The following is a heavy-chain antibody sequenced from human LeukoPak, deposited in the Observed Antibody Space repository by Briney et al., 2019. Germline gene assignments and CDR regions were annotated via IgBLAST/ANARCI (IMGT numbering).Heavy chain of an antibody. Sequence: GESLKISCQGSGYSFTSYWIGWVRQMPGKGLEWMGIIYPGDSDTRYSPSFQGQVTISADKSISTAYLQWSSLKASDTAMYYCARLSRDGYKPNYFDYWGQGTLVTVSS. V-gene: IGHV5-51*01. CDR2: IYPGDSDT. CDR1: GYSFTSYW. CDR3: ARLSRDGYKPNYFDY. J-gene: IGHJ4*02. D-gene: IGHD5-24*01.